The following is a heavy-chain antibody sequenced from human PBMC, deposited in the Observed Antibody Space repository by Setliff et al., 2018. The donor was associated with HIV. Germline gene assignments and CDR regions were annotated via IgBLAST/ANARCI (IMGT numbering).Heavy chain of an antibody. J-gene: IGHJ5*02. CDR3: ARHSPTYCSGTSCYDNWFDP. V-gene: IGHV4-39*01. CDR2: IYYSGST. D-gene: IGHD2-2*01. Sequence: SETLSLTCTVSGVSISSTNYYWGWISQPPGKGLEWIGTIYYSGSTYYNPSLKSRVTISVDTSKNQFSLKLSSVTAADTAVYYCARHSPTYCSGTSCYDNWFDPWGQGTLVTVSS. CDR1: GVSISSTNYY.